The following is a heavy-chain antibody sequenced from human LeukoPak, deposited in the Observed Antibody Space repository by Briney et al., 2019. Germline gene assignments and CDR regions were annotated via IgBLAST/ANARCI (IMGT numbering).Heavy chain of an antibody. CDR2: ISGSGGST. Sequence: GGSLRLSCAASGFTFSSYAMSWVRQAPGKGLEWVSAISGSGGSTYYVDSVKGRFTISRDNSKNTLYLQMNGLRAEDTAVYYCAKDNDSRTFDYWGQGTLVTVSS. D-gene: IGHD3-22*01. V-gene: IGHV3-23*01. J-gene: IGHJ4*02. CDR3: AKDNDSRTFDY. CDR1: GFTFSSYA.